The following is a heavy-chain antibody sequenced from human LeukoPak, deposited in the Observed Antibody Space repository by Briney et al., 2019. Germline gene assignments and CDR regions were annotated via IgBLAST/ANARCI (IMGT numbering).Heavy chain of an antibody. J-gene: IGHJ4*02. Sequence: PGGSLRLSCATSGFTFSDYAMSWVRHTPGKGLEWVSGIRSNGITTYYADSVKGRFTTSRDNSKNTLYLQMNSLRAEDTAVYYCAKVGRSIAVAGSPDYWGQGTLVTVSS. V-gene: IGHV3-23*01. CDR3: AKVGRSIAVAGSPDY. D-gene: IGHD6-19*01. CDR1: GFTFSDYA. CDR2: IRSNGITT.